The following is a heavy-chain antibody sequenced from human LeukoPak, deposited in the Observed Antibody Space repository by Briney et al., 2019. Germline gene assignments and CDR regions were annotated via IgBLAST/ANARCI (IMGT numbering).Heavy chain of an antibody. CDR2: IWYDGSNK. V-gene: IGHV3-33*06. CDR3: AKDLPKGDYGDSEGTFDI. Sequence: GGSLRLSCAASGFIFSNYGMYWVRQAPGKGLEWVAVIWYDGSNKHYADSVKGRFTISRDNSKNTLYLQMNSLRAEDTAVYYCAKDLPKGDYGDSEGTFDIWGHGTMVTVSS. D-gene: IGHD4-17*01. CDR1: GFIFSNYG. J-gene: IGHJ3*02.